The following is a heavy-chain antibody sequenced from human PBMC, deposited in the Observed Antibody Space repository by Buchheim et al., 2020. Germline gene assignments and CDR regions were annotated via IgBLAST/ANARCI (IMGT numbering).Heavy chain of an antibody. Sequence: QVQLVESGGGVVQPGRSLRLSCAASGFTFSSYGMHWVRQAPGKGLEWVAVIWYDGSNKYYADSVKGRFTISRDNSKNTLYLQMNSLRAEDTAVYYCARDFVEMATIAGDSLDYWGQGTL. J-gene: IGHJ4*02. V-gene: IGHV3-33*01. CDR3: ARDFVEMATIAGDSLDY. D-gene: IGHD5-24*01. CDR1: GFTFSSYG. CDR2: IWYDGSNK.